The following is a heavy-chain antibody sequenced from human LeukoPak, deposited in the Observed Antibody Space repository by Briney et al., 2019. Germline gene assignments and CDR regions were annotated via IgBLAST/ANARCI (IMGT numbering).Heavy chain of an antibody. CDR1: GFTFSSYG. V-gene: IGHV3-33*06. CDR2: IWYDGSNK. CDR3: AKVAGHFDY. J-gene: IGHJ4*02. Sequence: GRSLRLSCAASGFTFSSYGMHWVRQAPGKGPEWVAVIWYDGSNKYYADSVKGRFTISRDNSKNTLYLQMNSLRAEDTAVYYCAKVAGHFDYWGQGTLVTVSS. D-gene: IGHD6-19*01.